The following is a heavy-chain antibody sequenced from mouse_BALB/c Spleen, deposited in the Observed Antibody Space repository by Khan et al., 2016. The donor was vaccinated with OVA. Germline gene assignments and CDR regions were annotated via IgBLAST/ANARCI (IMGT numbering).Heavy chain of an antibody. Sequence: QIQLVQSGAELVKPGASVKLSCKTSGYTFTNYWIQWVKQRPGQGLGWIGEIFPGTGTTYYNENFKAKATLTIDTSSNTAYMQLSSLTSEDSAVYFCARGYFGNYEFAYWGQGTLVTVSA. CDR1: GYTFTNYW. CDR2: IFPGTGTT. J-gene: IGHJ3*01. CDR3: ARGYFGNYEFAY. D-gene: IGHD2-1*01. V-gene: IGHV1S132*01.